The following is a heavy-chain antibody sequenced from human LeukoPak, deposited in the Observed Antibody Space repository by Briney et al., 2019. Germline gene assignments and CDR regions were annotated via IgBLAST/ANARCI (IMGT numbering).Heavy chain of an antibody. J-gene: IGHJ5*02. CDR2: IFYSGIT. D-gene: IGHD3-10*01. Sequence: SETLSLTCTVSGGSISSSSYYWGWIRQPPGKGLEWIGSIFYSGITYYNPSLKSRVTISVDTSKNQFSLKLSSVTAADTAVYYCARRVPVLLWFGTKGWFDPWGQGTLVTVSS. CDR1: GGSISSSSYY. CDR3: ARRVPVLLWFGTKGWFDP. V-gene: IGHV4-39*07.